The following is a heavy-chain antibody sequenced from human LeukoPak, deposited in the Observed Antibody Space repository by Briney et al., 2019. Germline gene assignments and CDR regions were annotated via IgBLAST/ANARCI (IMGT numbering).Heavy chain of an antibody. CDR1: GFTFSSYS. J-gene: IGHJ6*02. V-gene: IGHV4-34*01. Sequence: GSLRLSCAASGFTFSSYSMNWVRQAPGKGLEWIGEINHSGSTNYNPSLKSRVTISVDTSKNQFSLKLSSVTAADTAVYYCARGYCSSTSCYYYYGMDVWGQGTTVTVSS. D-gene: IGHD2-2*01. CDR2: INHSGST. CDR3: ARGYCSSTSCYYYYGMDV.